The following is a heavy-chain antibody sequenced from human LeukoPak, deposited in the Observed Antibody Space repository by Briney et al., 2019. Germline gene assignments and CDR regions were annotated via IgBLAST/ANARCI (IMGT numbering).Heavy chain of an antibody. CDR1: GFTFSTYW. J-gene: IGHJ4*02. Sequence: GGSLRLSCAASGFTFSTYWMHWVRQGPGKGLVWVSLINSDGRSTTYADSVKGRLTISRDNAKNTLYLQMNSLRAEDTAVYYCARVTTMAIDYWGQGTLVTVSS. CDR2: INSDGRST. CDR3: ARVTTMAIDY. D-gene: IGHD3-10*01. V-gene: IGHV3-74*01.